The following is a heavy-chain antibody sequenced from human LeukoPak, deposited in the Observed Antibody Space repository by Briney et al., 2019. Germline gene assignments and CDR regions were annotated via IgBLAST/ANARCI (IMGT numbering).Heavy chain of an antibody. CDR3: ARASRGYYYYGMDV. Sequence: PGGSLRLSCAASGFTFNSYAMHWVRQAPGRGLEWVAVISYDGSNKYYADSVKGRFTISRDNSKNTLYLQMNSLRADDTAVYYCARASRGYYYYGMDVWGQGTTVTVSS. V-gene: IGHV3-30-3*01. CDR2: ISYDGSNK. D-gene: IGHD3-10*01. CDR1: GFTFNSYA. J-gene: IGHJ6*02.